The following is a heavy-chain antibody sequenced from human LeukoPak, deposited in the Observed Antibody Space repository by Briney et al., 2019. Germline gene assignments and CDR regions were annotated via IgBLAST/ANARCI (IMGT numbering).Heavy chain of an antibody. Sequence: GGSLRLSCGASGFTFSRYSMNWVRQAPGKGLEWVSYISSSSSTIYYADSVKGRFTISRDNAKNSLYLQMNSLRAEDTAVYYCAVGSSGPLDYWGQGTLVTVSS. CDR3: AVGSSGPLDY. CDR2: ISSSSSTI. J-gene: IGHJ4*02. CDR1: GFTFSRYS. V-gene: IGHV3-48*04. D-gene: IGHD6-19*01.